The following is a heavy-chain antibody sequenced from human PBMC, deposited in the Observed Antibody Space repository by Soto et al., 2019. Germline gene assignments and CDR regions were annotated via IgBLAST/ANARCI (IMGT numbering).Heavy chain of an antibody. V-gene: IGHV1-2*02. D-gene: IGHD5-12*01. Sequence: QVQLVQSGAEVKKPGASVKVSCKASGYTFTAYYMHWVRQAPGQGLEWMGWINPNSGGTYHAQNFQGRVTMTRDTSTTTAYRELASLRSDDTAVYYCAIGGGRGYKEHDPWGHGTLVIVSS. CDR2: INPNSGGT. J-gene: IGHJ5*02. CDR3: AIGGGRGYKEHDP. CDR1: GYTFTAYY.